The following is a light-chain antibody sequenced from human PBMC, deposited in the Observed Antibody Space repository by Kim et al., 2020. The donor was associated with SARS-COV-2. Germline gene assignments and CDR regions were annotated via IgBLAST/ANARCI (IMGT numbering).Light chain of an antibody. J-gene: IGLJ3*02. CDR1: SSNIGKNT. V-gene: IGLV1-44*01. CDR3: AVWDDILSSPV. CDR2: AYD. Sequence: RVTISCSGSSSNIGKNTVNWFQQFPGTAPKLLISAYDQRPSGIPDRFSGSKSGTSASLVISGLQSEDEADYYCAVWDDILSSPVFGGGTQLTVL.